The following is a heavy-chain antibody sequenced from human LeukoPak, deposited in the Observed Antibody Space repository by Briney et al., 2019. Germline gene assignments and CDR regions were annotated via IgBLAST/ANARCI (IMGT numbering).Heavy chain of an antibody. D-gene: IGHD3-22*01. CDR3: AKDNGYYLSRELDY. Sequence: GGSLRLSCAASGFTFDDYAMHWVRQAPGKGLEWVSGISWNSGSIGYADSVKGRFTISRDNAKNSLYLQMNSLRAEDTALYYCAKDNGYYLSRELDYWGQGTLVTVSS. CDR1: GFTFDDYA. CDR2: ISWNSGSI. V-gene: IGHV3-9*01. J-gene: IGHJ4*02.